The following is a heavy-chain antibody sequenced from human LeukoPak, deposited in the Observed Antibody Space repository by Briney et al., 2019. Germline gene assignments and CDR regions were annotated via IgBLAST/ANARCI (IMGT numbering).Heavy chain of an antibody. CDR3: AKRVSGTTFY. Sequence: PGGSLRLSCAASGFTFSSYVMSWVRRAPGKGLEWVSSISGSGATTYYADSVKGRFTISRDNSKNTLYLHMNSLRAEDTAVYYCAKRVSGTTFYWGQGTLVTVSS. CDR2: ISGSGATT. D-gene: IGHD1-1*01. V-gene: IGHV3-23*01. J-gene: IGHJ4*02. CDR1: GFTFSSYV.